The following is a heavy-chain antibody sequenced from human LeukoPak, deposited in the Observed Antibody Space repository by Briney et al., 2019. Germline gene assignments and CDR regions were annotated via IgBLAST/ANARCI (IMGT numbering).Heavy chain of an antibody. V-gene: IGHV3-30-3*01. CDR3: AKDRPSLYYDFWSGYYTRGTLFDY. D-gene: IGHD3-3*01. CDR2: ISYDGSNK. CDR1: GFTFSSYA. J-gene: IGHJ4*02. Sequence: GRSLRLSCAASGFTFSSYAMHWVRQAPGTGLEWVAVISYDGSNKYYADSVKGRFTISRDNSKNTLYLQMNSLRAEDTAVYYCAKDRPSLYYDFWSGYYTRGTLFDYWGQGTLVTVSS.